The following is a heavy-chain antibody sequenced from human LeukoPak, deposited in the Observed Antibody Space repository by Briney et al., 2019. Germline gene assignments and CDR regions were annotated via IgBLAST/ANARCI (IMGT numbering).Heavy chain of an antibody. V-gene: IGHV3-21*01. CDR1: GFTFSSYG. Sequence: GSLRLSCAASGFTFSSYGFNWVRQVPGKGLEMSSSITTTFYTYYTASVKGRFTISRDKAKNSLYLQMISLIGEDTAGYYCASVSANWSADYWGQATLVTVYS. CDR3: ASVSANWSADY. CDR2: ITTTFYT. J-gene: IGHJ4*02. D-gene: IGHD5-24*01.